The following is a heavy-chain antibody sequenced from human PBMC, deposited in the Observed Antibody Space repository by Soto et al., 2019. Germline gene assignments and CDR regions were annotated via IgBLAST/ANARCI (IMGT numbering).Heavy chain of an antibody. V-gene: IGHV1-8*01. Sequence: GASVKVSCKASGYTSTSYDINWVRQATGQGLEWMGWMNPNSGNTGYAQKFQGRVTMTRNTSISTAYMELSSLRSEDTAVYYCARGSILAAFGRSDYWGQGTLVTVSS. CDR3: ARGSILAAFGRSDY. D-gene: IGHD1-26*01. J-gene: IGHJ4*02. CDR2: MNPNSGNT. CDR1: GYTSTSYD.